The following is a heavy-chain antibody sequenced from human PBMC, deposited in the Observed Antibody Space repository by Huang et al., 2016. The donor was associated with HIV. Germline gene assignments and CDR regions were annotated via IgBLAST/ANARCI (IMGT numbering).Heavy chain of an antibody. Sequence: QVQLVQSGSELKKPGASVKVSCKASGYTCTSCAMNWVGQAPGQGLEWMGWINTHTGNPTYAQGFTGRFGFSLDTSVSTAYLQISSLKAEDTAVYYCASSPREVFGVFDYWGQGTLVTVSS. CDR1: GYTCTSCA. CDR3: ASSPREVFGVFDY. J-gene: IGHJ4*02. CDR2: INTHTGNP. V-gene: IGHV7-4-1*02. D-gene: IGHD3-3*01.